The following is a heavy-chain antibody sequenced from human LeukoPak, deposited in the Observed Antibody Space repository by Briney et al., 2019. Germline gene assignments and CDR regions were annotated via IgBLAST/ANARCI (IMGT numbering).Heavy chain of an antibody. CDR2: IAYDGSRA. J-gene: IGHJ4*02. Sequence: GGSLTLSCAGSGFTFGGYGMHWFRQTPGKGLEWVAVIAYDGSRAFYADSVKGRFTISRDNSKNTMSVQMDDLRAEDTAVYYCTRYNNDHFDYWGQGTLVTVSS. CDR3: TRYNNDHFDY. V-gene: IGHV3-33*01. CDR1: GFTFGGYG. D-gene: IGHD1-14*01.